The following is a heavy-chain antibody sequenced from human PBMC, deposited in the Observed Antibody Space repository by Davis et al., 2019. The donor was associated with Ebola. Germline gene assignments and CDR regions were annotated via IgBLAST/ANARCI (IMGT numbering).Heavy chain of an antibody. V-gene: IGHV4-59*01. CDR1: GGSISTYF. CDR2: IYYSGIT. J-gene: IGHJ4*02. D-gene: IGHD4-17*01. Sequence: SETLSLTCTVSGGSISTYFWSWIRQPPGTGLEWIGYIYYSGITSYNPSLKTRVAISLQTSKNQFSLRLSSVTAADTAVYYCARGNSDYGEFDYGGQGTLVAVSS. CDR3: ARGNSDYGEFDY.